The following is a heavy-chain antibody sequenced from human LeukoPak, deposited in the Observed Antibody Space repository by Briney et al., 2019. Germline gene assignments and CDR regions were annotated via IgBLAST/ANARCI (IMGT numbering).Heavy chain of an antibody. CDR1: GFTFSSYG. V-gene: IGHV3-30*02. Sequence: PGGSLRLSCAASGFTFSSYGMHWVRQAPGKGLEWVAFIRYDGSNKYYADSVKGRFTISRDNSKHTLYLQMNSLRAEDTAVYYCAKGSLWSGTNWFDPWGQGTLVTVSS. J-gene: IGHJ5*02. CDR2: IRYDGSNK. CDR3: AKGSLWSGTNWFDP. D-gene: IGHD3-3*01.